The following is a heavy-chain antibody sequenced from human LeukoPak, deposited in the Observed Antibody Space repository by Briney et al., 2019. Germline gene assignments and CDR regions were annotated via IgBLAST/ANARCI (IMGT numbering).Heavy chain of an antibody. CDR2: ISYDGYNK. CDR1: GFTFFSSYG. Sequence: GGSLRLSCAASGFTFFSSYGMHWVRQAPGKGLEWVAFISYDGYNKYYADSVKGRFTISRDNSKNTLYLQMISLRGEDTAVYYCAKDFGYGDYGYYYYGMDVWGQGTTVTVSS. V-gene: IGHV3-30*18. J-gene: IGHJ6*02. CDR3: AKDFGYGDYGYYYYGMDV. D-gene: IGHD4-17*01.